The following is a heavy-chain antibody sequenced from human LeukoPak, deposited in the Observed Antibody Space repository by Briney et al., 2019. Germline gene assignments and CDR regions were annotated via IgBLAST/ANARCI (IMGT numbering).Heavy chain of an antibody. CDR1: GFTFSDHY. J-gene: IGHJ4*02. Sequence: GGSLRLSCAASGFTFSDHYMDWVRQAPGKGLEWVGRTRNKANSYTTEYAASVKGRFTISRDDSKNSLYLQMNSLKTEDTAVYYCARANTAMASYYFDYWGQGTLVTVSS. D-gene: IGHD5-18*01. V-gene: IGHV3-72*01. CDR2: TRNKANSYTT. CDR3: ARANTAMASYYFDY.